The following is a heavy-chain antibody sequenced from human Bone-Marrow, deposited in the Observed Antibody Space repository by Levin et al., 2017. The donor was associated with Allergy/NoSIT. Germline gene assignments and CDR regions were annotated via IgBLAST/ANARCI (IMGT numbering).Heavy chain of an antibody. D-gene: IGHD1-26*01. CDR2: ICCSGVT. Sequence: NPSETLSLTCTVSGGSVGMGIYYWSWIRQPPGKGLEWIGYICCSGVTNYNPSLKSRVTISLDTSKNEFSLKVSSVSDADTAVYYCASGGLEGVGETVHYYGMDVWGQGTTVTVSS. CDR1: GGSVGMGIYY. CDR3: ASGGLEGVGETVHYYGMDV. V-gene: IGHV4-61*01. J-gene: IGHJ6*02.